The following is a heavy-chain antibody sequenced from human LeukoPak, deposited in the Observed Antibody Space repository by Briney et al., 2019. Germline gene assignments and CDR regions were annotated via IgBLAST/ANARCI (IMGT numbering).Heavy chain of an antibody. CDR2: ISNKGGST. Sequence: GGSLRVSCSASGFTFSSYGMHWVRQAPGKGLEYVSGISNKGGSTYYADSVKGRFTISRDNSKNTLHLQMSSLRADDTAVYYCVKSGTWADFDSWGQGTLVTVSS. V-gene: IGHV3-64D*09. CDR1: GFTFSSYG. CDR3: VKSGTWADFDS. D-gene: IGHD1-26*01. J-gene: IGHJ4*02.